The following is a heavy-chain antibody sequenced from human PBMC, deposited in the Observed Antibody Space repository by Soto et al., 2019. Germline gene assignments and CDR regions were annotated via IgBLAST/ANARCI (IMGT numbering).Heavy chain of an antibody. CDR2: IYYSGST. CDR1: GGSISSGGYY. CDR3: ARDSCLWFGLGSHFAY. J-gene: IGHJ4*02. D-gene: IGHD3-10*01. Sequence: QVQLQESGPGLVKPSQTLSLTCTVSGGSISSGGYYWSWIRQHPGKGLEWIGYIYYSGSTYYNPSLKRRVTISVDPSTNQFSLKLSSVTAADTAVYYCARDSCLWFGLGSHFAYWGQGTLVTVSS. V-gene: IGHV4-31*03.